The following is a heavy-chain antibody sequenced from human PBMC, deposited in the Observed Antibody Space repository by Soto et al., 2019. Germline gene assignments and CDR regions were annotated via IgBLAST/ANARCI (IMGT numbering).Heavy chain of an antibody. D-gene: IGHD3-22*01. CDR2: IYYSGST. CDR3: ARHVYYVSYYSYGMEV. CDR1: VVSISSYY. V-gene: IGHV4-59*01. J-gene: IGHJ6*02. Sequence: PSETLSLTCTFSVVSISSYYWSWIRQPPGKGLEWIGYIYYSGSTNYNPSLKSRVTISVDTSKNQFSLKLSSVTAADTAVYYCARHVYYVSYYSYGMEVWGQGTTVTVSS.